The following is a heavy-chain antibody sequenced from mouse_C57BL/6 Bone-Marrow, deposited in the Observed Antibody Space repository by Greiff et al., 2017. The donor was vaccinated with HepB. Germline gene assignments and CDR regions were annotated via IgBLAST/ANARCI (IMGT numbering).Heavy chain of an antibody. D-gene: IGHD1-1*01. Sequence: VQLQQPGAELVKPGASVKLSCKASGYTFTSYWMHWVKQRPGQGLEWIGMIHPNSGSTNYNEKFKSKAKLTVDKASSTAYMQLSSLTSEDSAVYYCAREDYGSSYYFDYWGQGTTLTVSS. CDR2: IHPNSGST. CDR3: AREDYGSSYYFDY. V-gene: IGHV1-64*01. J-gene: IGHJ2*01. CDR1: GYTFTSYW.